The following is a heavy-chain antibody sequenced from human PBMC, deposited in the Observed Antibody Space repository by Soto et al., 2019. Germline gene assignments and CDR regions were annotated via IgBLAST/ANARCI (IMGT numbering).Heavy chain of an antibody. CDR2: IYWDDDK. D-gene: IGHD3-3*01. CDR1: GFSLSTSGVG. J-gene: IGHJ6*03. V-gene: IGHV2-5*02. Sequence: SGPTLVNPTQTLTLTCTFSGFSLSTSGVGVGWIRQPPGKALEWLALIYWDDDKRYSPSLKSRLTITKDTSKNQVVLTMTNMEHVDTATYYCAHSLYYDFTRDYYLDVWAQGTTVTVSS. CDR3: AHSLYYDFTRDYYLDV.